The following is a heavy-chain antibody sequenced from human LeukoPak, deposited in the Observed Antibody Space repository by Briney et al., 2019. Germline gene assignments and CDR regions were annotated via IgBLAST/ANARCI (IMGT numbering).Heavy chain of an antibody. CDR1: GYSISSGYY. CDR3: ARDGVGGAMFDY. Sequence: PSETLSLTCTVSGYSISSGYYWGWIRQPPGKGLEWIGSIYHSGSTYYNPSLKSRVTISVDTSKNQFSLKLSSVTAADTAVYYCARDGVGGAMFDYWGQGTLVTVSS. V-gene: IGHV4-38-2*02. CDR2: IYHSGST. D-gene: IGHD3-16*01. J-gene: IGHJ4*02.